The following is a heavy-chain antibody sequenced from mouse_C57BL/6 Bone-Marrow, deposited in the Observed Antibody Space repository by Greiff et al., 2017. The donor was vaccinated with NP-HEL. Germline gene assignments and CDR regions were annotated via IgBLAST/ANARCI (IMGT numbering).Heavy chain of an antibody. CDR3: ARHGGITTVVATRFAY. D-gene: IGHD1-1*01. CDR1: GFTFSSYG. CDR2: ISSGGSYP. J-gene: IGHJ3*01. Sequence: DVMLVESGGDLVKPGGSLKLSCAASGFTFSSYGMSWVRQTPDKRLEWVATISSGGSYPYYPDSVKGRFTISRDNAKNTLYLQMSSLKSEDTAMYYCARHGGITTVVATRFAYWGQGTLVTVSA. V-gene: IGHV5-6*02.